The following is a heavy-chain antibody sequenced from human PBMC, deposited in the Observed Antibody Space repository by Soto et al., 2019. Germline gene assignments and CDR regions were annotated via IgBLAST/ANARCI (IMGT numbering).Heavy chain of an antibody. CDR2: IYHSGTT. Sequence: QVQLQESGPGLVKPSQTLSLTCTVSGGSISSGGYYWSWIRQHPGKGLEWIGYIYHSGTTHYNPSLKSLVTISVDTSKKQFSLTLTSVTAADPALYYCARVRGNPLLGWFDPWGQGTLVTVSS. CDR3: ARVRGNPLLGWFDP. CDR1: GGSISSGGYY. D-gene: IGHD2-2*01. V-gene: IGHV4-31*01. J-gene: IGHJ5*02.